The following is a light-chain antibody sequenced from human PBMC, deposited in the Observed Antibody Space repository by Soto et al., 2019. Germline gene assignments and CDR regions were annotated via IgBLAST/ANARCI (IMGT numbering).Light chain of an antibody. CDR1: QSISNY. CDR3: QQSYSTPRT. V-gene: IGKV1-39*01. CDR2: AAS. J-gene: IGKJ1*01. Sequence: DIQMTQSPSSLSASVGDRVTITCRASQSISNYLNWYQQKPGKAPKLLIYAASNLQSGVPSRFSASGSGTDFTLTIRSLQPEDFATYYCQQSYSTPRTFGQGTKVEIK.